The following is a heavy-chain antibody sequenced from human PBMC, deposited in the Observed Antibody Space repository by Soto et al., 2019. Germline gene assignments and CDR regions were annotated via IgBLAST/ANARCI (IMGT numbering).Heavy chain of an antibody. J-gene: IGHJ5*02. CDR2: IYHSGST. CDR1: GGSISSGGYS. V-gene: IGHV4-30-2*01. Sequence: SETLSFTCAVSGGSISSGGYSWSWIRQPPGKGLEWIGYIYHSGSTYYNPSLKSRLTISVDRSKNQFSLNLSSVTAADTAVYYCARVPDRWGQGTLVTVSS. D-gene: IGHD2-2*01. CDR3: ARVPDR.